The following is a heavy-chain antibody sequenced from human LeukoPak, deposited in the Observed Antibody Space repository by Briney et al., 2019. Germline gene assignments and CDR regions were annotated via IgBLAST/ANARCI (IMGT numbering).Heavy chain of an antibody. Sequence: SETLSLTCAVSGGLISNYYWTWIRQPPGKGLEWIGYNSNSGSSRYNSSLESRVTIFVDTSKNQFSLKLTSVTAADTAVYYCARQAGGSDFFDYWGQGALVTVSS. V-gene: IGHV4-59*08. CDR2: NSNSGSS. CDR1: GGLISNYY. CDR3: ARQAGGSDFFDY. J-gene: IGHJ4*02. D-gene: IGHD1-26*01.